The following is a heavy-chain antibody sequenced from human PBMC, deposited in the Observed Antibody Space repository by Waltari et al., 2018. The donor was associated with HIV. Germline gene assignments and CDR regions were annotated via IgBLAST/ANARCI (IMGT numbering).Heavy chain of an antibody. J-gene: IGHJ4*02. CDR2: INSNVGNT. Sequence: QVQLVQSGAEVKKPGASVKVSCKTSGYSFTSYDINWVRQASGQGLEWMGWINSNVGNTGYEQRFQGRITMTRNTSTSTAYMELSGLTAEDTAVYYCARVATVPLGYWGQGTLVTVS. V-gene: IGHV1-8*01. D-gene: IGHD2-21*02. CDR3: ARVATVPLGY. CDR1: GYSFTSYD.